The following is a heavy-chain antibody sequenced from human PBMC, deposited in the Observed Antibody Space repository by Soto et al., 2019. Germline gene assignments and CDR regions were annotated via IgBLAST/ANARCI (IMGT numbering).Heavy chain of an antibody. J-gene: IGHJ5*02. Sequence: GASVKVSCKASGYTFTSYYMHWVRQAPGQGLEWMGIINPSGGSTSYAQKFQGRVTMTRDTSTSTVYMELSSLRSEDTAVYYCARDLDLGAVSGAFDPSGQGTLVSVSS. CDR3: ARDLDLGAVSGAFDP. CDR2: INPSGGST. V-gene: IGHV1-46*01. D-gene: IGHD3-3*01. CDR1: GYTFTSYY.